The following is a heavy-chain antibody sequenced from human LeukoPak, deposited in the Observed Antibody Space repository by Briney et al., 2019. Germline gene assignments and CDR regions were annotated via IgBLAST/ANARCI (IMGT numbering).Heavy chain of an antibody. J-gene: IGHJ4*02. CDR3: ARRGRDSNNQKIFDF. V-gene: IGHV5-51*01. Sequence: GGSLQISCQGSGSPFSNYWSGGVRQLPGKGLEGMGIIYPDDSDTKNSPSFQGQVTISDNKSISTAYLQWSSLKASDTAMYYCARRGRDSNNQKIFDFWGQGPLVTVSS. CDR2: IYPDDSDT. D-gene: IGHD3-16*01. CDR1: GSPFSNYW.